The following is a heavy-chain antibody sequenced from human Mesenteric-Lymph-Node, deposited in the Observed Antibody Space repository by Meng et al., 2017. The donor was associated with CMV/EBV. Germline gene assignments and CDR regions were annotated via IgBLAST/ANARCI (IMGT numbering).Heavy chain of an antibody. CDR1: GASVSSGGYY. D-gene: IGHD3-9*01. V-gene: IGHV4-31*02. Sequence: VSGASVSSGGYYWSWIRQHPGKGLEWIGYIYYSGDTYYNPSLKSRVTISTDTSKNQFSLTLRFVTAADTAVYYCARVQTGYVTPFDYWGQGTLVTVSS. CDR3: ARVQTGYVTPFDY. CDR2: IYYSGDT. J-gene: IGHJ4*02.